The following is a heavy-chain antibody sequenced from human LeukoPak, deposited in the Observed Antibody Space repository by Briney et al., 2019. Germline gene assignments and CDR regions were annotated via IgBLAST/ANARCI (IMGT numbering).Heavy chain of an antibody. Sequence: SETLSLTCTVSGDSLVSSRYHWGWVRQPPGKAPEWIGSIYYDGSTYYNPSLKSRVTISVDTSKNQFSLKLNSVTAADTAVYYCARHYGPWGQGTLVTVSS. CDR1: GDSLVSSRYH. D-gene: IGHD3-10*01. CDR2: IYYDGST. V-gene: IGHV4-39*01. CDR3: ARHYGP. J-gene: IGHJ5*02.